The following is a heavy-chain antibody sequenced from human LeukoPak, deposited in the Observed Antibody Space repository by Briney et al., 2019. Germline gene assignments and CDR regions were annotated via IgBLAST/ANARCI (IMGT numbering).Heavy chain of an antibody. D-gene: IGHD5-18*01. CDR2: IKQDGSER. CDR1: GFTFSSFW. CDR3: ARGGTRGYSPVDY. Sequence: GGSLRLSCAASGFTFSSFWMNWVRQAPGKGLEWVANIKQDGSERNYVDSVKGRSAISRDNAKNSLFLQMNSLRVEDTAVYYCARGGTRGYSPVDYWGQGILVTVSS. J-gene: IGHJ4*02. V-gene: IGHV3-7*03.